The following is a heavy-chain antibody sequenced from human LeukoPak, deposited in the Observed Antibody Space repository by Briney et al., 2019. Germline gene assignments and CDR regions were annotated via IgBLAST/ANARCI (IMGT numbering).Heavy chain of an antibody. Sequence: SETLSLTCTVSGGSISSYYWSWIRQPPGKGLEWIGYIYYSGSTNYNPSLKSRVTISVDTSRNQVSLKLSSVTAADTAVYYCARYSSSWFYVDYWGQGTLVTVSS. CDR3: ARYSSSWFYVDY. D-gene: IGHD6-13*01. V-gene: IGHV4-59*08. J-gene: IGHJ4*02. CDR1: GGSISSYY. CDR2: IYYSGST.